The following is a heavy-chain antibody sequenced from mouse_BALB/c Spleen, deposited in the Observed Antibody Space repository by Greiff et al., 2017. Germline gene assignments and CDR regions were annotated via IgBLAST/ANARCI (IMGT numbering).Heavy chain of an antibody. Sequence: VQLQQSGAELVRPGALVKLSCKASGSNIQDYYMHWVKQRPEQGLEWIGWLDPEIGNPIYDPKFQGKASITADTSSNTAYLQLSSLTSEDTADFYCAPITTVGSYAMDYWGKGTSVTVSS. D-gene: IGHD1-1*01. V-gene: IGHV14-1*02. CDR3: APITTVGSYAMDY. CDR1: GSNIQDYY. CDR2: LDPEIGNP. J-gene: IGHJ4*01.